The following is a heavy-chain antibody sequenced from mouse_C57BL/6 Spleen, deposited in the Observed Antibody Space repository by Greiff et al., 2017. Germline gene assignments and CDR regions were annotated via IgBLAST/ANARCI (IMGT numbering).Heavy chain of an antibody. Sequence: VQVVESGAELVKPGASVKMSCKASGYTFTTYPIEWMKQNHGKSLEWIGNFHPYNDDTKYNEKFKGKATLTVEKSSSTVYLELSRLTSDDSAVYYCALNYYGSSYWYFDVWGTGTTVTVSS. D-gene: IGHD1-1*01. CDR2: FHPYNDDT. CDR3: ALNYYGSSYWYFDV. CDR1: GYTFTTYP. J-gene: IGHJ1*03. V-gene: IGHV1-47*01.